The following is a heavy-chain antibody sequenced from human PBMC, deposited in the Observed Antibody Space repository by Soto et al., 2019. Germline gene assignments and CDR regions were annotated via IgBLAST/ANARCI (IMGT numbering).Heavy chain of an antibody. CDR3: ARGRYGDY. J-gene: IGHJ4*02. D-gene: IGHD1-1*01. CDR1: GYDFTTYG. CDR2: ISAHNGNT. Sequence: QVHLVQSGAEVKKPGASVKVSCKGSGYDFTTYGITWVRQAPGQGLEWMAWISAHNGNTDYAQKLQGRGTVNRDTSTSTAYMELRRLRSDDTAVYYCARGRYGDYWGQGALVTVSS. V-gene: IGHV1-18*01.